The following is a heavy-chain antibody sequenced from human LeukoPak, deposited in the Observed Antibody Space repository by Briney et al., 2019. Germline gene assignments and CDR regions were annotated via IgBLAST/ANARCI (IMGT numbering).Heavy chain of an antibody. CDR2: INPNSGGT. Sequence: ASVKVSCKASGYTFTGFYVHWVRQAPGQGLEWMGWINPNSGGTHYAQNFKGRVTVTRDTSISTVYMELSGLTSDDTAVFYCAREAPALGKHAFDLWAKGRWSPSLQ. CDR1: GYTFTGFY. V-gene: IGHV1-2*02. J-gene: IGHJ3*01. D-gene: IGHD3-16*01. CDR3: AREAPALGKHAFDL.